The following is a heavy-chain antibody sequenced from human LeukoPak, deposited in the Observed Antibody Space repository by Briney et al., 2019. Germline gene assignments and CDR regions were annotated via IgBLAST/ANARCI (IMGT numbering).Heavy chain of an antibody. CDR1: GFTFSDYY. V-gene: IGHV3-30*18. J-gene: IGHJ6*03. Sequence: GGSLRLSCAASGFTFSDYYMSWIRQAPGKGLEWVAVISYDGSNKYYADSVKGRFTIFRDNSKNTLYLQMNSLRAEDTAVYYCAKSFTIFGDYYYMDVWGKGTTVTVSS. D-gene: IGHD3-3*01. CDR3: AKSFTIFGDYYYMDV. CDR2: ISYDGSNK.